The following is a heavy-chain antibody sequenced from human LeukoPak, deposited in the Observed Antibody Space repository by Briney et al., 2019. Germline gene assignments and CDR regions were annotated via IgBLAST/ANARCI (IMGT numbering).Heavy chain of an antibody. Sequence: SQTLSLTCTVSGGSISSGDYYWSWIRQPPGKGLEWIGYIYYSRSTYYNPTLKSRVTISVDTSNNQFSLKLSSVTAADTAVYYCARDLPALVPAYWGQGTLVTVSS. CDR2: IYYSRST. V-gene: IGHV4-30-4*01. J-gene: IGHJ4*02. CDR3: ARDLPALVPAY. CDR1: GGSISSGDYY. D-gene: IGHD5-18*01.